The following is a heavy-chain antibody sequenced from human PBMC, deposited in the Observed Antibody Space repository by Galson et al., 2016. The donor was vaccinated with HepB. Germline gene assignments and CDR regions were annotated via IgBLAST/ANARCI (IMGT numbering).Heavy chain of an antibody. D-gene: IGHD3-10*01. V-gene: IGHV4-39*01. Sequence: ETLSLTCTVSGGSVTASPYYHAWIRQPPGKGLEWIGTLSYSRSAYYNPSLKSPFTISMGASRNQFSLQLTSVTAADTAVYSCARLFASGRKYDAFDIWGQGTVITVSS. CDR2: LSYSRSA. J-gene: IGHJ3*02. CDR3: ARLFASGRKYDAFDI. CDR1: GGSVTASPYY.